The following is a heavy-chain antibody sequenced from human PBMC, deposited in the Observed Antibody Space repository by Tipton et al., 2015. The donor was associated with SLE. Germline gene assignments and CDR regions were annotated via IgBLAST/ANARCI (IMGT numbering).Heavy chain of an antibody. J-gene: IGHJ2*01. CDR1: GGSICFGY. D-gene: IGHD4-17*01. CDR2: IYSSGDR. Sequence: TLSLTCTVSGGSICFGYWSWIRQSAGRGLGWIGRIYSSGDRDYNPSLRSRVTMSIDASQNRVSLRLKSVSAADTAVYYCARGSDGEYVRYFDVWGPGTLVTVSS. CDR3: ARGSDGEYVRYFDV. V-gene: IGHV4-4*07.